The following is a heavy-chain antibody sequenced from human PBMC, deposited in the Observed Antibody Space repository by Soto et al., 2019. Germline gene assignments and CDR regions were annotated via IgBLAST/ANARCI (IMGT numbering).Heavy chain of an antibody. CDR3: ASGIAAARENWFDP. CDR2: IYYSGST. V-gene: IGHV4-59*01. CDR1: GGSISSYY. Sequence: SETLSLTCTVSGGSISSYYWSWIRQPPGKGLEWIGYIYYSGSTNYNPSLKSRVTISVDTSKNQFSLKLSSVTAADTAVYYCASGIAAARENWFDPWGQGTLVTVSS. J-gene: IGHJ5*02. D-gene: IGHD6-13*01.